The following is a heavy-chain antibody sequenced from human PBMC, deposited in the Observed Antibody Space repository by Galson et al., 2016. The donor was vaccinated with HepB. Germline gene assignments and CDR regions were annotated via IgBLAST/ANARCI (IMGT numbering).Heavy chain of an antibody. CDR2: IFTSGIT. D-gene: IGHD2-2*01. CDR1: GGSISSGSYS. Sequence: LSLTCTVSGGSISSGSYSWSWIRQPAGKGLEWIGRIFTSGITDYSPSLKSRVTISVDTSKNQFSLKLRSLTAADTAAYYCARYCSTTSCEWGYWSDPWGQGTLVTVSS. J-gene: IGHJ5*02. V-gene: IGHV4-61*02. CDR3: ARYCSTTSCEWGYWSDP.